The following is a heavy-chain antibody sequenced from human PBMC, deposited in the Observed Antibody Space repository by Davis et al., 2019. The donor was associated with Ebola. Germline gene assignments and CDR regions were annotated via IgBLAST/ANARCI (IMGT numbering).Heavy chain of an antibody. CDR3: ARDLEGRDGRSWSYYYYYMDV. J-gene: IGHJ6*03. Sequence: ASVKVSCKASGGTFSSYAISWVRQAPGQGLEWMGWINPNSGGTNYAQKFQGRVNMTRDTSISTAYMELSRLRSDDTAMYYCARDLEGRDGRSWSYYYYYMDVWGKGTTVTVSS. D-gene: IGHD6-13*01. CDR2: INPNSGGT. V-gene: IGHV1-2*02. CDR1: GGTFSSYA.